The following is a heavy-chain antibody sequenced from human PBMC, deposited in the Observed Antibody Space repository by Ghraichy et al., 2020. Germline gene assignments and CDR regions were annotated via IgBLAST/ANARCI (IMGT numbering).Heavy chain of an antibody. CDR2: MNPNSGNT. V-gene: IGHV1-8*01. J-gene: IGHJ5*02. CDR1: GYTFTSYD. D-gene: IGHD3-22*01. CDR3: ARGGYDSSALDNWFDP. Sequence: ASVKVSCKASGYTFTSYDINWVRQATGQGLEWMGWMNPNSGNTGYAQKFQGRVTMTRNTSISTAYMELSSLRSEDTAVYYCARGGYDSSALDNWFDPWGQGTLVTVSS.